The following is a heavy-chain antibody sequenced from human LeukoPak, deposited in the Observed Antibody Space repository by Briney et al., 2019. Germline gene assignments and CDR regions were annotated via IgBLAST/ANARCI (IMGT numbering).Heavy chain of an antibody. Sequence: GASVKVSCKASGYIFTDNYIHWVRQAPGQGPEWMGWINPNSDGTKYAQKFQGRVTMTRDTSISTAYMEVSSLRYEDTAVYYCARAGGSGWSRVWFDPWGQGTLVTVSS. CDR2: INPNSDGT. J-gene: IGHJ5*02. CDR3: ARAGGSGWSRVWFDP. CDR1: GYIFTDNY. V-gene: IGHV1-2*02. D-gene: IGHD6-19*01.